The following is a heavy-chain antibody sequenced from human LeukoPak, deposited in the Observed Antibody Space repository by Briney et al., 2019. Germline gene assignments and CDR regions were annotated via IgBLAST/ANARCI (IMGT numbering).Heavy chain of an antibody. D-gene: IGHD1-26*01. CDR3: ARDMGATTVEYFQH. CDR2: ISAYNGNT. CDR1: GYTFTSYG. V-gene: IGHV1-18*01. Sequence: ASVTVSCTASGYTFTSYGISWVRQAPGQGLEWMGWISAYNGNTNYAQKLQGRVTMTTDTSTSTAYMELRSLRSDDTAVYYCARDMGATTVEYFQHWGQGTLVTVSS. J-gene: IGHJ1*01.